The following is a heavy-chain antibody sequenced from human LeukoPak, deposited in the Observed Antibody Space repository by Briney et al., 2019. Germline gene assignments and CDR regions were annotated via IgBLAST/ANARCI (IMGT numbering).Heavy chain of an antibody. V-gene: IGHV4-34*01. CDR1: GGSFSGYY. CDR3: ARAAYYYDSSGYYSTALYFDY. CDR2: INHSGST. D-gene: IGHD3-22*01. Sequence: SETLSLTCAVYGGSFSGYYWSWIRQPPGKGLEWIGEINHSGSTNYNPSLKSRVTISVDTSKNQFSLKPSSVTAADTAVYYCARAAYYYDSSGYYSTALYFDYWGQGTLVTVSS. J-gene: IGHJ4*02.